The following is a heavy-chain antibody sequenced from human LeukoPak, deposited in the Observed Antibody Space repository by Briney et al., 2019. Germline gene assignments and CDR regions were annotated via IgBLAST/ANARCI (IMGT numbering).Heavy chain of an antibody. D-gene: IGHD3-3*01. Sequence: RPGGSLRLSCAASGFTFSSYWMSWVRQAPGKGLEWVANIKQDGSEKYYVDSVKGRFTISRDNAKNSLYLQMNSLRAEDTALYYCARGGITIFGVVIHYFDYWGQGTLVTVSS. CDR2: IKQDGSEK. J-gene: IGHJ4*02. V-gene: IGHV3-7*03. CDR3: ARGGITIFGVVIHYFDY. CDR1: GFTFSSYW.